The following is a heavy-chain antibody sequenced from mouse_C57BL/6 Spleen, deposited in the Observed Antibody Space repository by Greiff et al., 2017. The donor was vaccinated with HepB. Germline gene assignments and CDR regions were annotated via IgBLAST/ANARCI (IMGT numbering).Heavy chain of an antibody. CDR2: IDPSDSET. Sequence: VQLQQPGAELVRPGSSVKLSCKASGYTFTSYWMHWVKQRPIQGLEWIGNIDPSDSETNYNQKFKDKATLTVDKSSSTAYMQLSSLTSEDSAVYYCAKGGFLGWSDYWGQGTTLTVSS. CDR1: GYTFTSYW. D-gene: IGHD1-1*02. J-gene: IGHJ2*01. CDR3: AKGGFLGWSDY. V-gene: IGHV1-52*01.